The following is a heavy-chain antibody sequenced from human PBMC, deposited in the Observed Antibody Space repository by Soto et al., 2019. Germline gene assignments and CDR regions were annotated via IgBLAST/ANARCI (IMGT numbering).Heavy chain of an antibody. D-gene: IGHD1-26*01. CDR2: ISGSGGST. CDR1: GFTFSSYA. V-gene: IGHV3-23*01. J-gene: IGHJ3*02. CDR3: AKDLIVGATRAVAADAFDI. Sequence: PGGSLILSCAASGFTFSSYAMSWVRQAPGKGLEWVSAISGSGGSTYYADSVKGRFTISRDNSKNTLYLQMNSLRAEDTAVYYCAKDLIVGATRAVAADAFDIWGQGTMVTVSS.